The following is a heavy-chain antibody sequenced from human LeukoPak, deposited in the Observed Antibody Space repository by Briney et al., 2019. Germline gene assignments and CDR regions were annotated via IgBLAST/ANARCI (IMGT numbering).Heavy chain of an antibody. D-gene: IGHD3-10*01. J-gene: IGHJ4*02. CDR1: GGSISSGGYY. CDR3: ARGRITMAHAVDY. CDR2: IYYSGST. Sequence: SETLSLTCTVSGGSISSGGYYWSWIRQHPGKGLEWIGYIYYSGSTYYNPSRKSRVTISVDTSKNQFSLTLTSVTAADTAVYYCARGRITMAHAVDYWGQGTLVTVSS. V-gene: IGHV4-31*03.